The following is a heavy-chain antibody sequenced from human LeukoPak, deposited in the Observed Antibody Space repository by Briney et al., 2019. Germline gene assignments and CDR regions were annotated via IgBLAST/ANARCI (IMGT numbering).Heavy chain of an antibody. D-gene: IGHD6-19*01. J-gene: IGHJ4*02. Sequence: SETLSLTCAVYGVSFSGYYRGWIRQPPGKGLEWIGSIYSGSTYYNPSLKSRVTISVDTSKNQFSLKLSSVTAADTAVYYCARGGQGRIAVADGGFDYWGQGTLVTVSS. CDR3: ARGGQGRIAVADGGFDY. V-gene: IGHV4-34*01. CDR2: IYSGST. CDR1: GVSFSGYY.